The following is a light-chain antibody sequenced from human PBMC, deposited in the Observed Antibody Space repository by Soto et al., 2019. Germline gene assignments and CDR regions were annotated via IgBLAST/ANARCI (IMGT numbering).Light chain of an antibody. CDR1: QSVTSSY. CDR2: GAS. V-gene: IGKV3-20*01. Sequence: EIVWKQSPGTLSLSPGERATLSCRASQSVTSSYLAGYQQKPGQAPSLLIYGASTRATGIPDRFSGSGSGTDFTLTISRLEPEDFAVYYCQQYGSSPLWTVGQGTKVEIK. CDR3: QQYGSSPLWT. J-gene: IGKJ1*01.